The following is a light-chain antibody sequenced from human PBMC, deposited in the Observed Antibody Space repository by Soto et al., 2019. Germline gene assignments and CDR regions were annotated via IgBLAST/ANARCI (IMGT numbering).Light chain of an antibody. CDR2: EAS. Sequence: EVVLTQSPATLSLSPGERATLSCRAGQSISNSLAWYRQKPGQAPRLLIYEASNRATGIPARFSGTGSGTDFTLTISSLEPEDFAVYYCQQRYNWPPCTFGQGTKLEIK. V-gene: IGKV3-11*01. CDR1: QSISNS. J-gene: IGKJ2*02. CDR3: QQRYNWPPCT.